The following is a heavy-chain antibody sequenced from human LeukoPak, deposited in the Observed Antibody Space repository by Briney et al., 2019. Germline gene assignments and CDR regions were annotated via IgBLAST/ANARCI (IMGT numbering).Heavy chain of an antibody. CDR2: INPKNGGT. J-gene: IGHJ6*03. CDR1: GYTFTTYY. Sequence: ASVKVSCKPSGYTFTTYYLHWVRQAPGQGLEWMGWINPKNGGTNYAQKFQGRFTMTRDTSINTAYMELSGLTSDDTAVYYCARDPSDRYYTDVWGIGTTVTVSS. CDR3: ARDPSDRYYTDV. V-gene: IGHV1-2*02.